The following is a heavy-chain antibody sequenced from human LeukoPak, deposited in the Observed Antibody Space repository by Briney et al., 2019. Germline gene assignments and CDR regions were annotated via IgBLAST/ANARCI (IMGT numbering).Heavy chain of an antibody. Sequence: GGSLRLSCAASGFTFSSYSMNWVRQAQGRGLEWVSSISSSSSYIYYADSVKGRFTISRDNAKNTLYLQMNSLRAEDTAVYYCARAVSGWPPRDYWGQGTLVTVSS. CDR3: ARAVSGWPPRDY. V-gene: IGHV3-21*01. J-gene: IGHJ4*02. D-gene: IGHD6-19*01. CDR2: ISSSSSYI. CDR1: GFTFSSYS.